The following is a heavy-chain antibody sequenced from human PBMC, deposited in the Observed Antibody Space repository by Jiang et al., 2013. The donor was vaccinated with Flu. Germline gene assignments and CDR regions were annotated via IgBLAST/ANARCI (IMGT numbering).Heavy chain of an antibody. V-gene: IGHV1-8*01. Sequence: INWVRQATGQGLEWMEWMNPNSGNTGYAQKFQGRVTMTRNTSVSTAYMELSSLRSEDTAVYYCARVPGYLNTAMADWGQGTTVTVSS. J-gene: IGHJ6*02. D-gene: IGHD5-18*01. CDR3: ARVPGYLNTAMAD. CDR2: MNPNSGNT.